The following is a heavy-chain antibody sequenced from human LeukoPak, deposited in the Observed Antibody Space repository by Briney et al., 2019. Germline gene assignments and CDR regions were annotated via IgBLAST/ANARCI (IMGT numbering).Heavy chain of an antibody. CDR2: INWNGGST. J-gene: IGHJ4*02. Sequence: GGSLRLSCAASGFTLDDYGMSWVRQAPGKGLEWVSGINWNGGSTGYADSVKGRFTISRDNAKNSLYLQMNSLRAEDTALYYCARDSDYDILTGYSPFDYWGQGTLVTVSS. V-gene: IGHV3-20*04. CDR1: GFTLDDYG. D-gene: IGHD3-9*01. CDR3: ARDSDYDILTGYSPFDY.